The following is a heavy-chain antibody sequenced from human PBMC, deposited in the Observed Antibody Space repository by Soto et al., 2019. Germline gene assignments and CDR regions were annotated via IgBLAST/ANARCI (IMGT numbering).Heavy chain of an antibody. V-gene: IGHV1-18*01. CDR2: INTYNGMT. CDR3: AKSPRGEMATD. Sequence: QVQLVQSGGEVNKPGASVTVSCKASGYTFINYHITWVRQAPGQGLEWMAWINTYNGMTDYAQRFQGRVTMTRDISTSTAYMELRNLGSDDTAVYFCAKSPRGEMATDWGQGTLVTVSS. J-gene: IGHJ4*02. CDR1: GYTFINYH. D-gene: IGHD5-12*01.